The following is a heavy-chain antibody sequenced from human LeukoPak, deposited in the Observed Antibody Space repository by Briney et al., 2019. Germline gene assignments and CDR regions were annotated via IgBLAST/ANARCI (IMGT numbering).Heavy chain of an antibody. CDR3: ARDLDNYSGSGSYYNGDPLFQH. J-gene: IGHJ1*01. CDR2: LNPNSGGT. D-gene: IGHD3-10*01. CDR1: GYTFTGFC. V-gene: IGHV1-2*02. Sequence: ASVNLSCKASGYTFTGFCIHWVRQAPGQGLELMGWLNPNSGGTNYAQNFQGRVTMTRDTSISTGYMELSRLRSDDTAVYYCARDLDNYSGSGSYYNGDPLFQHWGQGTLVTVSS.